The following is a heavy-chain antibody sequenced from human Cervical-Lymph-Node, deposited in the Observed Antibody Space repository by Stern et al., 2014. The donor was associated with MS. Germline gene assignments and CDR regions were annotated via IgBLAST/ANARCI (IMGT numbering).Heavy chain of an antibody. CDR3: ARDYDSSGYYSDY. CDR2: ISSRSSYI. CDR1: GFTFSSYS. Sequence: EVQLVESGGGLVKPGGSLRLSCAASGFTFSSYSMNWVRQAPGKGLEWVSSISSRSSYIYYADSVKGRFTISRDNAKNSRYLQMNSLRAEDTAVYYCARDYDSSGYYSDYWGQGTLVTVSS. J-gene: IGHJ4*02. V-gene: IGHV3-21*01. D-gene: IGHD3-22*01.